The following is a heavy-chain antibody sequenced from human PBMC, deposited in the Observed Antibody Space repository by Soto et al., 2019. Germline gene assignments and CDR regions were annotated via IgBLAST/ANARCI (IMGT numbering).Heavy chain of an antibody. CDR3: ASRSPALDY. D-gene: IGHD2-2*01. Sequence: QVQLVVSGGGVVQPGRSLRLSCAASGFTFSSYGMHWVRQAPGKGLEWVAVIWYDGSKKYYADFVKGRFTSSRDNSKNTLYLQMNSLRADDTAVYYCASRSPALDYWGQGTLVTVSS. V-gene: IGHV3-33*01. CDR1: GFTFSSYG. J-gene: IGHJ4*02. CDR2: IWYDGSKK.